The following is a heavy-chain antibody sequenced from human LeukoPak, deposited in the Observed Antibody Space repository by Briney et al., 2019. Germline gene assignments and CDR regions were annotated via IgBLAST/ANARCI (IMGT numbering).Heavy chain of an antibody. V-gene: IGHV3-30*03. CDR2: ISYDGSNK. D-gene: IGHD2-8*01. CDR1: GFTFSSYG. J-gene: IGHJ4*02. CDR3: ARGDIVLMITGY. Sequence: QPGRSPRLSCAASGFTFSSYGMHWVRQAPGKGLEWVALISYDGSNKYYADSVKGRFTISRDNSKNTLYLRMNTLRAEDMAVYYCARGDIVLMITGYWGQGTLVTVSS.